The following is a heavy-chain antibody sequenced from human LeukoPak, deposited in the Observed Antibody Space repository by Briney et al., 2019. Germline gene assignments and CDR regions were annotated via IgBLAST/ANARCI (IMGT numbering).Heavy chain of an antibody. V-gene: IGHV3-20*04. D-gene: IGHD4-11*01. CDR2: INWNGGST. J-gene: IGHJ6*03. CDR3: ARDSNYGNYYYYYYMDV. Sequence: GGSLRLSCAASGFTFSSYAMSWVRQAPGKGLEWVSGINWNGGSTGYADSVKGRFTISRDNAKNSLYLQMNSLRAEDTALYYCARDSNYGNYYYYYYMDVWGKGTTVTVSS. CDR1: GFTFSSYA.